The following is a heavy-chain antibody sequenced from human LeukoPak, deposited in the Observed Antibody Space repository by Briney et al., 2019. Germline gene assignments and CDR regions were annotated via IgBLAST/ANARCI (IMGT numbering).Heavy chain of an antibody. V-gene: IGHV4-34*01. CDR2: INHSGSN. Sequence: SETLSLTCAVYGGSFSGYYWSRIRQPPGKGLEWIGEINHSGSNNYNTSLKSRVTISVETSKNHFSLKLSSVTAADTAVYYCARGIFHYYGSGSYRNWFDPWGQGTLVTVSS. CDR3: ARGIFHYYGSGSYRNWFDP. CDR1: GGSFSGYY. J-gene: IGHJ5*02. D-gene: IGHD3-10*01.